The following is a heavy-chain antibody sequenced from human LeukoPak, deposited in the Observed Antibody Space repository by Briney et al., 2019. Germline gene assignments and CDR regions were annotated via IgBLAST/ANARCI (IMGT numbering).Heavy chain of an antibody. J-gene: IGHJ4*02. Sequence: ASVKVSCKASGYTFTGYYMHWVRQAPGQGLEWMGWINSNSGGTNYAQKFQGRVTMTRDTSISTAYMELSRLRSDDTAVYYCARDRRDTAMPDNKNVKTGGDKINDYWGQGTLVTVSS. CDR2: INSNSGGT. D-gene: IGHD5-18*01. CDR3: ARDRRDTAMPDNKNVKTGGDKINDY. CDR1: GYTFTGYY. V-gene: IGHV1-2*02.